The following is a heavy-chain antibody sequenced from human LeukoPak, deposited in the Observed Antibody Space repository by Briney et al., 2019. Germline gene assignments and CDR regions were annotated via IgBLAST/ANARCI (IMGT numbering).Heavy chain of an antibody. D-gene: IGHD5-12*01. J-gene: IGHJ4*02. Sequence: PSETLSLTCTVSGDSISSSRSYWGWIRQPPGKGLEWIGSIYYSGSTYYNTSLKSRVTISVDTSKNQFSLNLNSVTAADTAVYYCARGHENIVATRDSIDYWGQGTLVTVSS. CDR3: ARGHENIVATRDSIDY. V-gene: IGHV4-39*01. CDR2: IYYSGST. CDR1: GDSISSSRSY.